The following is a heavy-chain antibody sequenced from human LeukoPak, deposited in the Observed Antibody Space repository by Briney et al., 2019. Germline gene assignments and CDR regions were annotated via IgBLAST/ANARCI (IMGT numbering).Heavy chain of an antibody. D-gene: IGHD3-3*01. CDR3: AKDGVVRGRPPGI. CDR2: ISGSGGST. J-gene: IGHJ3*02. Sequence: GGSLRLSCAASGFTFTTYAMSWVRQAPGKGLEWVSSISGSGGSTYYADSVKGRFTISRDNSKNTLYLQMNSLRAEDAAIYYCAKDGVVRGRPPGIWGQGTMVTVSS. V-gene: IGHV3-23*01. CDR1: GFTFTTYA.